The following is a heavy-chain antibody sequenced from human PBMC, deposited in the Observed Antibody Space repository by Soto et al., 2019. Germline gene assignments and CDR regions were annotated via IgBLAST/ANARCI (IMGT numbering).Heavy chain of an antibody. Sequence: QVQLQQWGAGLLKPSETLSLTCAVYGGSFSGYYWSWIRQPPGKGLEWIGEINHSGSTNYNPSLKSRVTISVDTSKNQFSLKLSSVTAADTAVYYCARGRRGLGYCSGASCYPYYFDYWGQGTLVTVSS. D-gene: IGHD2-15*01. CDR1: GGSFSGYY. CDR2: INHSGST. CDR3: ARGRRGLGYCSGASCYPYYFDY. V-gene: IGHV4-34*01. J-gene: IGHJ4*02.